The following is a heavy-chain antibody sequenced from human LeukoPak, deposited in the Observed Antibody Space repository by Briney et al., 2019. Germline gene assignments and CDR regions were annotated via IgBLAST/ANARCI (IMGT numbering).Heavy chain of an antibody. CDR1: GYTFTGYY. J-gene: IGHJ4*02. CDR2: INPNSGGT. V-gene: IGHV1-2*02. Sequence: ASVKVSCKASGYTFTGYYIHWVRQAPGQGLEWMGWINPNSGGTNYAQKFQGRVTMTRDTSISTAYMELTRLTSGDTAVYYCAQRTDGVSYSEGWGQGTLVTVSS. CDR3: AQRTDGVSYSEG. D-gene: IGHD1-26*01.